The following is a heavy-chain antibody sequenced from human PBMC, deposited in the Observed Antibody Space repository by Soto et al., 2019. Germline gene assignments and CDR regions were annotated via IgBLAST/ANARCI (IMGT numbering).Heavy chain of an antibody. Sequence: PVNVPSKASGYHFTSYGISSVRQAPRQKVERMGWISAYNGNTNYAQKLQGRVTMTTDTSTSTAYMELRSLRSDHTAVYYCARAAVSAGYYYDSSGLTPADYWGQGTLVTVSS. J-gene: IGHJ4*02. CDR2: ISAYNGNT. CDR1: GYHFTSYG. CDR3: ARAAVSAGYYYDSSGLTPADY. D-gene: IGHD3-22*01. V-gene: IGHV1-18*01.